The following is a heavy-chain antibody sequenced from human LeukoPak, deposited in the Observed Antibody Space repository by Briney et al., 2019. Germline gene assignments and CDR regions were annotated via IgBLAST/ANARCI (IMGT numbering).Heavy chain of an antibody. V-gene: IGHV4-4*02. CDR3: ATRWYDILTGYPMDV. CDR2: IYHSGST. J-gene: IGHJ6*04. CDR1: GDSISSSNW. D-gene: IGHD3-9*01. Sequence: SETLSLTCAVSGDSISSSNWWSWVRQPPGKGLEWIGEIYHSGSTNYNPSLKSRVTISVDKSKNQFSLKLSSVTAADTAVYYCATRWYDILTGYPMDVWGKGTTVTVSS.